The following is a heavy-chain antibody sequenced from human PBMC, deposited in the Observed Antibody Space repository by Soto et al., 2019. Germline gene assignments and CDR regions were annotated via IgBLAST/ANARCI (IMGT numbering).Heavy chain of an antibody. Sequence: SETLSLTCTVSGGSISSSSYYWGWIRQPPGKGLEWIGSIYYSGSTYYNPSLKSRVTISVDTSKNQFSLKLSSVTAADTAVYYCAGPSYSITGPNYYYYYYMDVWGKGTTVTVSS. CDR2: IYYSGST. V-gene: IGHV4-39*01. CDR1: GGSISSSSYY. CDR3: AGPSYSITGPNYYYYYYMDV. D-gene: IGHD1-20*01. J-gene: IGHJ6*03.